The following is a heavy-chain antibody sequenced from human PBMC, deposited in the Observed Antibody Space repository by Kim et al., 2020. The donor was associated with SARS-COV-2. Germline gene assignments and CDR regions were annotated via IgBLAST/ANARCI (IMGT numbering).Heavy chain of an antibody. CDR2: IYWNDDN. CDR1: GFSLTTDVVG. V-gene: IGHV2-5*01. D-gene: IGHD6-6*01. J-gene: IGHJ5*02. CDR3: THVATPRVNLKRRPESWFDP. Sequence: SGPTLVNPTQTLTLTCTLSGFSLTTDVVGVAWIRQPPGKALEWLGIIYWNDDNFYSPSLKRRLTITMDTSKNQVVLRMTNMDPVDTATYFCTHVATPRVNLKRRPESWFDPWGQGILVTASS.